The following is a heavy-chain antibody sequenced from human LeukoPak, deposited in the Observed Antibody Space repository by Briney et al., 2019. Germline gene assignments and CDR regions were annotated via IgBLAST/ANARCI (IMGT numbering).Heavy chain of an antibody. Sequence: GGSLKLSCAASGFAFSGSAIHWVRQASGKGLEWVGRIRSKANSFVKTYAASLEGRFTISRDDSSNTAYLQMNSLRAEDTAVYYCAKVALTGYLYYYYGMDVWGQGTTVTVSS. CDR3: AKVALTGYLYYYYGMDV. D-gene: IGHD3-9*01. V-gene: IGHV3-73*01. CDR1: GFAFSGSA. J-gene: IGHJ6*02. CDR2: IRSKANSFVK.